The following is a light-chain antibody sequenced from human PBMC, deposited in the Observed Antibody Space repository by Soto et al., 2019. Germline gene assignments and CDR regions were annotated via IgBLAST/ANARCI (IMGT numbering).Light chain of an antibody. V-gene: IGKV1-5*01. CDR2: DAS. CDR3: QQHDSFWT. J-gene: IGKJ2*01. Sequence: DIPMTQSPSTLSASVGDRVTITCRASQNINNWLAWYQQKPGKAPKLLIYDASSLESGVPSRFSGSGSGTEFTLTISNLQPDDLATYYCQQHDSFWTFGQGTKLEMK. CDR1: QNINNW.